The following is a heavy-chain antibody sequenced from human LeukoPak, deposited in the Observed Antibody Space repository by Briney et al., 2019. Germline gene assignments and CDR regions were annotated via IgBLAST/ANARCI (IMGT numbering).Heavy chain of an antibody. V-gene: IGHV3-7*02. CDR2: IKQDGSEK. D-gene: IGHD3-10*01. CDR1: GFTFSSFW. CDR3: AKGDLSSGTIDY. Sequence: GGSLRLSCAASGFTFSSFWMTWVRQAPGKGLEWVANIKQDGSEKYYVDSVKGRFTISRDNAKNSLYLQMNSLRAEDTAVYYRAKGDLSSGTIDYWGQGTLVTVSS. J-gene: IGHJ4*02.